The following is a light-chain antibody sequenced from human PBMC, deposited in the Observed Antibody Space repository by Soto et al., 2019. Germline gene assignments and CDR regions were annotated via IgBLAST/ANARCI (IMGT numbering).Light chain of an antibody. V-gene: IGKV1-5*01. CDR2: DAA. CDR3: QQYNSYPVT. CDR1: QSISSW. J-gene: IGKJ2*01. Sequence: DIQVTQSPSTLSASVGDRVTITCRASQSISSWLDWYQQKPGKAPKLLIYDAASLESGVPSRFSGSGSGTEFTLTISSLKSDDFATYYCQQYNSYPVTFDEGTKLEI.